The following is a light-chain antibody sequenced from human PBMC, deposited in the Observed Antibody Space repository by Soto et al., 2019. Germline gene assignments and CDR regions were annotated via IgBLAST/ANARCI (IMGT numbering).Light chain of an antibody. Sequence: QSALTQPASVSGSPGQSITIFCTGTSSDVGAYNYVSWYQQHPGRAPKLVIYDVTSRPSGVSYRFSGSNSGHTASLTISGLQAEDEADYSCSSYRSTSVLFGGGTKLTVL. CDR2: DVT. CDR3: SSYRSTSVL. V-gene: IGLV2-14*01. J-gene: IGLJ2*01. CDR1: SSDVGAYNY.